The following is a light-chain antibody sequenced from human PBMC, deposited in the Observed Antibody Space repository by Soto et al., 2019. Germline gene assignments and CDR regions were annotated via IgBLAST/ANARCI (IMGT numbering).Light chain of an antibody. V-gene: IGLV2-14*01. CDR2: DFI. J-gene: IGLJ1*01. CDR1: SSDVVVYNF. CDR3: SSYPSSFYV. Sequence: QSVLTQPASVSGSPGQSITISFTGTSSDVVVYNFVSFYQQHPFKAPKLMIYDFIYLPSLFSNRFSVSKSGNTAPLTISCLQAEDEAEYYCSSYPSSFYVFGTGTKVTVL.